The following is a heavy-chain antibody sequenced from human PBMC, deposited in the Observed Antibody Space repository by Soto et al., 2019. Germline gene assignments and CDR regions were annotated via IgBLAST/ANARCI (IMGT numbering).Heavy chain of an antibody. J-gene: IGHJ3*02. CDR1: GYSFTSYW. CDR2: IYPGDSDT. V-gene: IGHV5-51*01. CDR3: ATTYCSSTSCGAFDI. D-gene: IGHD2-2*01. Sequence: PGESLKISCKGSGYSFTSYWIGWVRQMPGKGLEWMGIIYPGDSDTRYSPSFQGQVTISADKSISTAYLQWSSLKASDTAMYYCATTYCSSTSCGAFDIWGQGTMVTVSS.